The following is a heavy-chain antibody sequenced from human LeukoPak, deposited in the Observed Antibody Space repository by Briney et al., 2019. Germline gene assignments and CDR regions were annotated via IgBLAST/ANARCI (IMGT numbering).Heavy chain of an antibody. Sequence: ASVKVSCKVSGYTLTELSMHWVRQAPGKGLEWMGGFDPEDGETIYAQKFQSRVTMTEDTSTDTAYMELSSLRSEDTAVYYCATDPRGSQIAVAGTNWGQGTLVTVSS. J-gene: IGHJ4*02. CDR1: GYTLTELS. CDR2: FDPEDGET. D-gene: IGHD6-19*01. CDR3: ATDPRGSQIAVAGTN. V-gene: IGHV1-24*01.